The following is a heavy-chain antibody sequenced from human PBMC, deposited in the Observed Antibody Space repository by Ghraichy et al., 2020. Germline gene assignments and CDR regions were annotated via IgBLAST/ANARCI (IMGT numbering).Heavy chain of an antibody. Sequence: SETLSLTCAVSGGSFSDYYWSWIRQPPGKGLEWIGDIHPTGIINYNPSLESRVTILVDTSKNQFSLRLTSVTAADTGLYYCSRGQDAYKTVNYWGQGTLVTVSS. CDR3: SRGQDAYKTVNY. CDR1: GGSFSDYY. CDR2: IHPTGII. J-gene: IGHJ4*02. D-gene: IGHD5-24*01. V-gene: IGHV4-34*01.